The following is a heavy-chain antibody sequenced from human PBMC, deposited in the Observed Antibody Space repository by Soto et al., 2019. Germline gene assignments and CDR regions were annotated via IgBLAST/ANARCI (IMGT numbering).Heavy chain of an antibody. D-gene: IGHD3-22*01. J-gene: IGHJ5*02. Sequence: QLRLQESGPGLVKPSETLSLTCTVSGGSIGSSTYYWGWIRQPPGKGLEWIGSMYSSGNTYYNPSLTSRVTVSVDTSKNHFSLKLSSVTAAYTAVYYCARQPYDSRGYYYGTWGQGTLVTVSS. CDR3: ARQPYDSRGYYYGT. CDR1: GGSIGSSTYY. V-gene: IGHV4-39*01. CDR2: MYSSGNT.